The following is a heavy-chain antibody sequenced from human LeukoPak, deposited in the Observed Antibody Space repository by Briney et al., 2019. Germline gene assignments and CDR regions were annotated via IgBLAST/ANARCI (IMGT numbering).Heavy chain of an antibody. Sequence: SETLSLTCAVYGGSFSGYYWSWIRQPPGKGLEWIGEINHSGSTNYNPSLKSRVTISVDTSKNQFSLKLSSVTAADTAVYYCARRTHYYYDSSGYSYWGQGPLVTVSS. J-gene: IGHJ4*02. V-gene: IGHV4-34*01. CDR2: INHSGST. CDR1: GGSFSGYY. D-gene: IGHD3-22*01. CDR3: ARRTHYYYDSSGYSY.